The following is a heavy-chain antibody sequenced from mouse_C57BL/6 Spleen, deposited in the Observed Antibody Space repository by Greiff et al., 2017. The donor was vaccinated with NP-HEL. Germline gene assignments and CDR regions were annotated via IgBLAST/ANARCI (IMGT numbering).Heavy chain of an antibody. CDR1: GYTFTSYW. D-gene: IGHD1-3*01. Sequence: QVQLQQPGAELVKPGASVKMSCKASGYTFTSYWITWVKQRPGQGLEWIGEIYPGSGSTNYNEKFKGKATLTVDTSSSTAYMQLSSLTSEDSAVYCCARNAKDNYYAMDYWGQGTSVTVSS. V-gene: IGHV1-55*01. CDR2: IYPGSGST. CDR3: ARNAKDNYYAMDY. J-gene: IGHJ4*01.